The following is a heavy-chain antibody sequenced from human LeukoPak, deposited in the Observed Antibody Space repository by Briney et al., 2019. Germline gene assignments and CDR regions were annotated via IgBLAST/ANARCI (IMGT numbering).Heavy chain of an antibody. V-gene: IGHV1-2*02. J-gene: IGHJ3*02. CDR3: ARRSRNGLYAFDI. Sequence: EASVKVSCKASAYTFSDSYLHWVRQAPGQGPEWVGWIDPNNGDTEYAQEFQGRVTMTRVRSISTAYMELSRLKSDDTAVYYCARRSRNGLYAFDIWGQGTMVTVSS. CDR1: AYTFSDSY. D-gene: IGHD2-8*01. CDR2: IDPNNGDT.